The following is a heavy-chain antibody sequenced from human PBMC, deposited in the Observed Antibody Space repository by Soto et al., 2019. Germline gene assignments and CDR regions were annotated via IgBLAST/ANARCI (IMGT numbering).Heavy chain of an antibody. CDR3: ARMAGPWYFDL. J-gene: IGHJ2*01. CDR1: GGSFSGFY. Sequence: SETLSLTCAVHGGSFSGFYWTRIRQPPGKGLEWIREINHSGSSNYNPPLKSRVTMSLDTSRNQFSLSLNSVTAADTAVYYCARMAGPWYFDLWGRGTLVTVSS. V-gene: IGHV4-34*01. CDR2: INHSGSS.